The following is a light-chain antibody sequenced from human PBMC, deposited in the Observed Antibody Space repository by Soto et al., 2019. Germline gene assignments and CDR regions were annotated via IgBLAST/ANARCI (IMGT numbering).Light chain of an antibody. Sequence: DIQMTQSPSTLSASAGDTVTITCRASQSINTFLAWYQQKPGKAPKLLIFDASSLKSGVPSRFSGSGSGTEFTLTISSLQPDDFASYHCQQYDSYSWTFGQGTKVEIK. CDR3: QQYDSYSWT. CDR1: QSINTF. J-gene: IGKJ1*01. CDR2: DAS. V-gene: IGKV1-5*01.